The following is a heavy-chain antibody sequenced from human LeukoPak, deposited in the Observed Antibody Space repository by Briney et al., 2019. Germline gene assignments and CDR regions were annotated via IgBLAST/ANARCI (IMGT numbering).Heavy chain of an antibody. D-gene: IGHD3-9*01. Sequence: SETLSLTCTVSGGSISSSSYYWGWIRQPPGKGLEWIGSIYYSGSTYYNPSLKSRVTISVDTSKNQFSLKLSSVTAADTAVYYCARGNPYYDILAGYPDYYYYYMDVWGKGTTVTVSS. J-gene: IGHJ6*03. V-gene: IGHV4-39*07. CDR1: GGSISSSSYY. CDR2: IYYSGST. CDR3: ARGNPYYDILAGYPDYYYYYMDV.